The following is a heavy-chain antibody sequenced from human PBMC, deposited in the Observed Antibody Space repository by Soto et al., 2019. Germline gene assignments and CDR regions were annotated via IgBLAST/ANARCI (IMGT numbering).Heavy chain of an antibody. CDR1: GGPISSGGYY. Sequence: SETLSLTCTVSGGPISSGGYYWSWIRQHPGKGLEWIGYIYYIGSTYYNPSLKSRVTISVETSKNQFCLKLGAVTAADTAVYSWARTDRWFDPWGQGTLVTDSS. CDR2: IYYIGST. V-gene: IGHV4-31*03. CDR3: ARTDRWFDP. J-gene: IGHJ5*02.